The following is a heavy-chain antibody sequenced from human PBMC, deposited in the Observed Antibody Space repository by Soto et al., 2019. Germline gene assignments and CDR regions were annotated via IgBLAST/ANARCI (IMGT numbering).Heavy chain of an antibody. V-gene: IGHV3-23*01. Sequence: DVQLLESGGGLVQPGGSLRLSCAASGFTFSSYAMTWVRQAPGRGLEWVSSIPYSGGSTYYADSVKGRFTISRDNSKTTLNLKMNSLRAEDTALYYGAKVRPGDLLPPCFDPGGQETLVTVSS. J-gene: IGHJ5*02. CDR3: AKVRPGDLLPPCFDP. CDR2: IPYSGGST. CDR1: GFTFSSYA. D-gene: IGHD1-26*01.